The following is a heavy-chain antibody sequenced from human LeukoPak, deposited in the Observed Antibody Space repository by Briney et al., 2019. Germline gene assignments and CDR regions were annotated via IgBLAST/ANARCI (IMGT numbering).Heavy chain of an antibody. V-gene: IGHV3-23*01. D-gene: IGHD2-2*01. CDR3: ARRLVTAGITDFFDS. Sequence: GGSLILSCTASGFTFSDYSMSWVRQAPGAGLEWVSAISPAGDSTTDADSVKGRFTISRDNSKSTLYLQMNGLTAEDTALYYCARRLVTAGITDFFDSWGQGTLVSVSS. CDR1: GFTFSDYS. CDR2: ISPAGDST. J-gene: IGHJ4*02.